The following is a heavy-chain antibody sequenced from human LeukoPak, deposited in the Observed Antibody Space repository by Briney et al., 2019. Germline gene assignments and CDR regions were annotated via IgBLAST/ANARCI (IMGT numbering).Heavy chain of an antibody. CDR2: ISAYNGNT. V-gene: IGHV1-18*01. CDR3: ARDAAATNWFDP. D-gene: IGHD2-15*01. J-gene: IGHJ5*02. CDR1: GGTFSSYA. Sequence: ASVKVSCKASGGTFSSYAISWVRQAPGQGLEWMGWISAYNGNTNYAQKLQGRVTMTTDTSTSTAYMELRSLRSDDTAVYYCARDAAATNWFDPWGQGTLVTVSS.